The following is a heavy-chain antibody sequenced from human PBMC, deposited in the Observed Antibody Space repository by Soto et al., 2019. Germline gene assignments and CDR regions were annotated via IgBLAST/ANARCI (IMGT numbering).Heavy chain of an antibody. V-gene: IGHV4-34*01. J-gene: IGHJ4*02. Sequence: QVQLQQWGAGLLKPSETLSLTCAVYGGSFSGYYWSWIRQPPGKGLEWIGEINHSGSTNYNPSLKSRVTISVDTSKNQFSLKLSSVTAADTAVYYCASQYYYASSGYYSGDYWGQGTLVTVSS. CDR1: GGSFSGYY. CDR2: INHSGST. D-gene: IGHD3-22*01. CDR3: ASQYYYASSGYYSGDY.